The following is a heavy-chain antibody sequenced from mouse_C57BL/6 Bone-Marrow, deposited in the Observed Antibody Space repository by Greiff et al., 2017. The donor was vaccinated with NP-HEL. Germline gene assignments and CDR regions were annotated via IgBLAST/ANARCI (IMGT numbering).Heavy chain of an antibody. CDR2: INPNNGGT. V-gene: IGHV1-26*01. Sequence: EVQLQQSGPELVKPGASVKISCKASGYTFTDYYMNWVKQSHGKSLEWIGDINPNNGGTSYNQKFKGKATLTVDKSSSTAYMELRSLTSEDSAVYYCAYSNYVHYYAMDYWGQGTSVTVSS. CDR1: GYTFTDYY. D-gene: IGHD2-5*01. CDR3: AYSNYVHYYAMDY. J-gene: IGHJ4*01.